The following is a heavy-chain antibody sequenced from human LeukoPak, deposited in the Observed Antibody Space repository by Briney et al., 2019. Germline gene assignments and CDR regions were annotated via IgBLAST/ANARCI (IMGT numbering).Heavy chain of an antibody. V-gene: IGHV3-7*01. CDR3: AKASGAGTNY. J-gene: IGHJ4*02. CDR1: GFTFSSYG. CDR2: IKQDGSEK. D-gene: IGHD6-13*01. Sequence: PGGSLRLSCAASGFTFSSYGMHWVRQAPGKGLEWVANIKQDGSEKYYVDSVKGRFTISRDNAKNSLYLQMNSLRVEDTAVYYCAKASGAGTNYWGQGTLVTVSS.